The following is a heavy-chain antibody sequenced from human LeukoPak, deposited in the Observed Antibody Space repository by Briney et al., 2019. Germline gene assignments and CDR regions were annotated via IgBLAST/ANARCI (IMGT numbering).Heavy chain of an antibody. D-gene: IGHD1-26*01. Sequence: ASVKVSCKASGYTFSDYYMHWVRQAPGQGLEWMGWINPNSGGTNYAQKFQGRVTMTRDMSISTAYMELSRLRSDDTAVYYCAREGSAGSYSGNDAFDIWGQGTMVTVSS. CDR2: INPNSGGT. CDR1: GYTFSDYY. J-gene: IGHJ3*02. CDR3: AREGSAGSYSGNDAFDI. V-gene: IGHV1-2*02.